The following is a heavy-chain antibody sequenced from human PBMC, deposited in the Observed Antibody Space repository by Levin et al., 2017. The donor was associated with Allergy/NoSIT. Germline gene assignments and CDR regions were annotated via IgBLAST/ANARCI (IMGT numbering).Heavy chain of an antibody. V-gene: IGHV1-69*13. CDR1: GGAFSSYT. J-gene: IGHJ2*01. CDR3: ARGRGIALITHPSSYWFFDV. CDR2: IIPIFGRT. D-gene: IGHD2-8*01. Sequence: EASVKVSCKVSGGAFSSYTFNWVRQAPGQGLEWMGGIIPIFGRTHYAQNFQGRVTITADESTTTVYVELTSLKSDDTAVYYCARGRGIALITHPSSYWFFDVWGRGTLVTVSS.